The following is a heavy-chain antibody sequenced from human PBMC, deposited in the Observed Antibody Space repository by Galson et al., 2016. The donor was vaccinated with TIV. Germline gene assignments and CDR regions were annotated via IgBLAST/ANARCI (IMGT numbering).Heavy chain of an antibody. Sequence: SVKVSCKASGFTLSSYSVNWVRQAPGQGLQWMGYISGYNGNRNSAQKFQGRLSVTADTSTNTAFLELRRLTSDDTAVYYCARMPTKTFDFWSGYDNQFHMDVWGNGTSVTVSS. CDR1: GFTLSSYS. V-gene: IGHV1-18*01. CDR2: ISGYNGNR. D-gene: IGHD3-3*01. J-gene: IGHJ6*03. CDR3: ARMPTKTFDFWSGYDNQFHMDV.